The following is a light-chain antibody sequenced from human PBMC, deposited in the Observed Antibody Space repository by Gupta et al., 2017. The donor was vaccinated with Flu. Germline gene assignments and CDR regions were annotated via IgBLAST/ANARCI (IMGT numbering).Light chain of an antibody. Sequence: SYVLTQPPSVSVAPGQTAIITWGGNNIGGRYVHWYHKKPGQAPVPVVYDDRDRPSRLPQRFSGSNSGNTATLTISGVEAGDEADYYCQVWDSNSDHHVLVGGGTQLTVL. J-gene: IGLJ2*01. CDR2: DDR. V-gene: IGLV3-21*02. CDR3: QVWDSNSDHHVL. CDR1: NIGGRY.